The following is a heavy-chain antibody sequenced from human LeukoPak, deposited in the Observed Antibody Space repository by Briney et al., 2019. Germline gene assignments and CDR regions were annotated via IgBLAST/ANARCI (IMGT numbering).Heavy chain of an antibody. D-gene: IGHD2-2*01. CDR3: ARTVPAAMTDYYYYMDV. CDR1: GFTFSSYS. V-gene: IGHV3-21*01. CDR2: ISSSSSYI. Sequence: GGSLRLSCAASGFTFSSYSMNWVRQAPGKGLEWVSSISSSSSYIYYADSVKGRFTISRDNAKNSLYLQMNSLRAEDTAVYYCARTVPAAMTDYYYYMDVWGKGTTVTISS. J-gene: IGHJ6*03.